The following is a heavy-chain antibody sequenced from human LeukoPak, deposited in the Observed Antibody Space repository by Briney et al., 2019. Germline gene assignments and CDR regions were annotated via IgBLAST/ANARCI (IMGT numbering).Heavy chain of an antibody. Sequence: GESLKISCKGSRLSFTCSWISRVRQMPGKGLEWMGIIFPGDSDTRYSPSFQGQVTISADKSITTAYLQWNSLKASDTALYYFARDYDTSTGAFDIWGQGTMVTVSS. CDR2: IFPGDSDT. D-gene: IGHD3-9*01. J-gene: IGHJ3*02. V-gene: IGHV5-51*01. CDR1: RLSFTCSW. CDR3: ARDYDTSTGAFDI.